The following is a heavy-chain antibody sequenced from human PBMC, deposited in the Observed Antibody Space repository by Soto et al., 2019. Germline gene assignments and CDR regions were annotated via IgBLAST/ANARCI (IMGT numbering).Heavy chain of an antibody. CDR2: INPNSGGT. V-gene: IGHV1-2*04. CDR3: ARERDPQDGHLFDY. Sequence: GASVKVSCKASGYTFTGYYIHGVRQAPGQGLEWMGWINPNSGGTNYAQKFQGWVTMTTDTSTSTAYMELSRLRSEDTAVYYCARERDPQDGHLFDYWGQGTLVTVSS. CDR1: GYTFTGYY. J-gene: IGHJ4*02.